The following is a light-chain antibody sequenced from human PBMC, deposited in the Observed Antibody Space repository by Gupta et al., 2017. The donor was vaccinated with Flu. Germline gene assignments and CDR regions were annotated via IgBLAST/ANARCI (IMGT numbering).Light chain of an antibody. J-gene: IGKJ1*01. CDR1: QSVSSSY. CDR3: QQYGCSPMT. CDR2: GAS. V-gene: IGKV3-20*01. Sequence: EIVLTQSPGTLSLSPGERATLSCRASQSVSSSYLAWYQQKPGQAPRLLIYGASSRATGIPDRFSGSGSGTDFTLTISRLEPEDFALYYCQQYGCSPMTFGQGTKVEIK.